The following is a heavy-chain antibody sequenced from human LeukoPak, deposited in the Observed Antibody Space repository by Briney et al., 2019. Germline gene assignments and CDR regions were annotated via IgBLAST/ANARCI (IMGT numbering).Heavy chain of an antibody. CDR1: GGSISSSSYY. D-gene: IGHD4-11*01. CDR3: ARGYSNYVEDYFDY. J-gene: IGHJ4*02. Sequence: SETLSLTCTVSGGSISSSSYYWGWIRQPPGTGLEWIGSIYYSGSTYYNPSLKSRVTISVDTSKNQFSLKLSSVTAADTAVYYCARGYSNYVEDYFDYWGQGTLVTVSS. CDR2: IYYSGST. V-gene: IGHV4-39*07.